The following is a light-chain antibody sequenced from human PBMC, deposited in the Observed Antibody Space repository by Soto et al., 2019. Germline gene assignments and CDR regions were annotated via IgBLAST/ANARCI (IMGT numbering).Light chain of an antibody. CDR3: SSYAGSTIWV. CDR2: EVT. J-gene: IGLJ3*02. CDR1: SSDVGDSNS. V-gene: IGLV2-8*01. Sequence: QSALTQPPSASGSPGRSVTISCSGTSSDVGDSNSVSWYQQHPGKAPKLIIYEVTKRPSGVPDRFSGSKSANAASLTVSGLQAEDEADYYCSSYAGSTIWVFGGGTKLTV.